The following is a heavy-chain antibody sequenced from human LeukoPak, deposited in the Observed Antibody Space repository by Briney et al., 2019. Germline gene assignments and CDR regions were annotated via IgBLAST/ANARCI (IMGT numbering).Heavy chain of an antibody. J-gene: IGHJ6*02. V-gene: IGHV3-23*01. D-gene: IGHD6-13*01. Sequence: GGSLRLSCAASGFTFSSYAMSWVRQAPGKGLEWVSAISGSGVSTYYADSVKGRFTISRDNSKNTLYLQMKSLRADDTAVYYCAKGRGSYSSSREVRYYYYAMDVWGQGTTVTVSS. CDR2: ISGSGVST. CDR1: GFTFSSYA. CDR3: AKGRGSYSSSREVRYYYYAMDV.